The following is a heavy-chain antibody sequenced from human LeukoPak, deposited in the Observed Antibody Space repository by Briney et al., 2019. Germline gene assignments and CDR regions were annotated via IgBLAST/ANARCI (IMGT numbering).Heavy chain of an antibody. CDR1: GGSISSYY. V-gene: IGHV4-59*01. D-gene: IGHD6-13*01. CDR2: IYYSGST. CDR3: ARGRYSSSWLTMYYFDY. J-gene: IGHJ4*02. Sequence: SETLSLTCIVSGGSISSYYWSWIRQPPGKGLEWIGYIYYSGSTNYNPSLKSRVTTSVDTSKNQYSLKLSSVTAADTAVYYCARGRYSSSWLTMYYFDYWGQGTLVTVPS.